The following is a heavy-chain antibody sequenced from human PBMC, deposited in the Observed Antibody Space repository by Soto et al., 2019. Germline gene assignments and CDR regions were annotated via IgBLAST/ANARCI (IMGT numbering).Heavy chain of an antibody. CDR1: GFTFSSYA. CDR2: ISGSGGST. CDR3: AKWGSVVVVAATPEGYGMDV. J-gene: IGHJ6*02. V-gene: IGHV3-23*01. D-gene: IGHD2-15*01. Sequence: GGSLRLSCAASGFTFSSYAMSWVRQAPGKGLEWVSAISGSGGSTYYADSVKGRFTISRDNSKNTLYLQMNSLRAEDTAVYYCAKWGSVVVVAATPEGYGMDVWGQGTTVTVSS.